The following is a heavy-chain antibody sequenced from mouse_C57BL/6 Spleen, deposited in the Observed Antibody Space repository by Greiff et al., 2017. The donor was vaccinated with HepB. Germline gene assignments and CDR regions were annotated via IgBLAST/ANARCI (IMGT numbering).Heavy chain of an antibody. D-gene: IGHD4-1*01. CDR2: ISGGGGNT. Sequence: EVQRVESGGGLVKPGGSLKLSCAASGFTFSSYTMSWVRQTPEKRLEWVATISGGGGNTYYPDSVKGRFTISRDNAKNTLYLQMSSLRSEDTAWYYCARQGGLGRGYYFDYWGQGTTLTVSS. V-gene: IGHV5-9*01. J-gene: IGHJ2*01. CDR1: GFTFSSYT. CDR3: ARQGGLGRGYYFDY.